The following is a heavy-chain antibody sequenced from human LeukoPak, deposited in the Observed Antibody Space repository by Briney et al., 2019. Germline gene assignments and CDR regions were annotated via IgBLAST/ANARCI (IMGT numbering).Heavy chain of an antibody. V-gene: IGHV3-21*01. D-gene: IGHD4-23*01. J-gene: IGHJ4*02. Sequence: KPGGSLRLSCAASGLTFSTYGMNWVRQAPGKELEWFSSISSSGSYIHYADSLKGRFTISRDNAKNSLYLEMNSLRAEDTAVYYCARDFLYSVVNPMAYWGQGTLVTVSS. CDR1: GLTFSTYG. CDR3: ARDFLYSVVNPMAY. CDR2: ISSSGSYI.